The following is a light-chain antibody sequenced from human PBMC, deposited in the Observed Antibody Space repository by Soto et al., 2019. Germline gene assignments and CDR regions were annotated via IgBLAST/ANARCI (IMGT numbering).Light chain of an antibody. Sequence: AXLGDRVAITCQASQGISRSLAWYQQKPGKAPKLLIYSASSLQSGVPSRFSGSGFGTDFTLTISSLQPEDFATYYCQQADTFPITFGQGTRLEIK. CDR2: SAS. J-gene: IGKJ5*01. CDR3: QQADTFPIT. CDR1: QGISRS. V-gene: IGKV1D-12*01.